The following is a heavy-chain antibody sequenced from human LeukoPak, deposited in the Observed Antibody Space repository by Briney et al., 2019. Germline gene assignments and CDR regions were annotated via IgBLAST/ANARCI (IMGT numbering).Heavy chain of an antibody. CDR3: ARGTHSSSWYHISSFDY. V-gene: IGHV4-39*07. Sequence: SETLSLTCTVSGGSISTSNYYWGWIRQPPGKGLEWIGSIYHSGSTYYNPSLKSRVTISVDTSKNQFSLKLSSVTAADTAVYYCARGTHSSSWYHISSFDYWGQGTLVTVSS. J-gene: IGHJ4*02. CDR2: IYHSGST. D-gene: IGHD6-13*01. CDR1: GGSISTSNYY.